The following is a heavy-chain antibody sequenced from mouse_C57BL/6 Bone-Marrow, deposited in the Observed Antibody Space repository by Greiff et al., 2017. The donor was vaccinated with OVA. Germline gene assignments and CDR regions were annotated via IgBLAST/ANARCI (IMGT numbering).Heavy chain of an antibody. Sequence: QVQLQQSGPGLVQPSQSLSITCTVSGFSLTSYGVHWVRQSPGKGLEWLGVIWSGGSTDYNAAFISRLSISKDNSKSQVFFKMNSLQADDTAIYDCARNSATTTGRDYFDYWGQGTTLTVSS. CDR3: ARNSATTTGRDYFDY. CDR2: IWSGGST. V-gene: IGHV2-2*01. D-gene: IGHD1-1*01. J-gene: IGHJ2*01. CDR1: GFSLTSYG.